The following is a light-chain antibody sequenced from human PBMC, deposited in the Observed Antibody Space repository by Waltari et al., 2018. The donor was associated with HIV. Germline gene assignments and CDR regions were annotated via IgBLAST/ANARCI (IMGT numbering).Light chain of an antibody. CDR3: SSYTSSSTSV. V-gene: IGLV2-14*03. CDR2: DVS. CDR1: SSDVGGYNY. Sequence: QSALTQPASVSGSPGQSITISCTGTSSDVGGYNYVPWYQLHPGKAPKLMIYDVSERPSGVSNRFSGSKSGNTAALTISGLQAEDEADYYCSSYTSSSTSVFGTGTKVTVL. J-gene: IGLJ1*01.